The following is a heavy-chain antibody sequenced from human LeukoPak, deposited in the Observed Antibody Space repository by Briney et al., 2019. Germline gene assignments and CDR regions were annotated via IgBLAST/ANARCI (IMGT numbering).Heavy chain of an antibody. Sequence: GSLRLSCAASGFAFSSYNMNWVRQAPGKGLEWIGEINHSGSTNYNPSLKSRVTISVDTSKNQFSLKLSSVTAADTAVYYCARVKRGRAGYSSGWYDWFDPWGQGTLVTVSS. J-gene: IGHJ5*02. D-gene: IGHD6-19*01. CDR3: ARVKRGRAGYSSGWYDWFDP. CDR1: GFAFSSYN. V-gene: IGHV4-34*01. CDR2: INHSGST.